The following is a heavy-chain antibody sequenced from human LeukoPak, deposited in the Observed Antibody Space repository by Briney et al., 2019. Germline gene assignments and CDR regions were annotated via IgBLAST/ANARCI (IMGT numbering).Heavy chain of an antibody. Sequence: SETLSLTCTVSGGSISSYYWSWIRQPAGKGLEWIGRIYTSGSTNYNPSLKSRVTMSVDTSKNQFSLKLSSVTAADTAVYYCARDGRYGDYYYYGMDVWGQGTTVTVSS. CDR2: IYTSGST. J-gene: IGHJ6*02. CDR1: GGSISSYY. CDR3: ARDGRYGDYYYYGMDV. V-gene: IGHV4-4*07. D-gene: IGHD4-17*01.